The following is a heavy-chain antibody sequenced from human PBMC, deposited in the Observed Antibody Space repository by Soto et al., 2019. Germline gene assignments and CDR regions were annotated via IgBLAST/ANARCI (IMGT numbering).Heavy chain of an antibody. CDR1: GYTFTDYY. CDR2: INPKSGGT. J-gene: IGHJ4*02. D-gene: IGHD3-22*01. V-gene: IGHV1-2*02. CDR3: ARGGTFAYDTSGYSVY. Sequence: GASVKVSCKASGYTFTDYYMHWVRQAPGLGLEWVGWINPKSGGTLYAQKFQGRVTMTRDTSIRTAYMELSRLRSDDTAVYYCARGGTFAYDTSGYSVYWGQGTLVTVSS.